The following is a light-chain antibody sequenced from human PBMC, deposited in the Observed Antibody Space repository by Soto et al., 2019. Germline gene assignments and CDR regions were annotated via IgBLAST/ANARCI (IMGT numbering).Light chain of an antibody. J-gene: IGKJ1*01. V-gene: IGKV3-20*01. CDR2: GAS. CDR1: QSVSSY. CDR3: QQYGSASRT. Sequence: EIVLTQSPGTLSLSPGERATLSCRARQSVSSYLAWYQQKPGQAPRLLIYGASSRATGIPDRFSGSGSGTEFTLSISGLEPEDFAVYYCQQYGSASRTFGEETKVEI.